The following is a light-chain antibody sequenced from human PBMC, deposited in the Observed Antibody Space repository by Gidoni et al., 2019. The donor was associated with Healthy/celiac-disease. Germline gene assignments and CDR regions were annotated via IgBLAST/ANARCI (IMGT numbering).Light chain of an antibody. V-gene: IGKV1-8*01. Sequence: AIRMTQSPSSFSASTGDRVTITCRASQGISSYLAWYQQKPGKAPKLLIYDASTLQSGVPSRFSGSGSGKDFTLTISCLQSEDFATYYCQQYYSYPLTFGGGTKVEIK. J-gene: IGKJ4*01. CDR1: QGISSY. CDR2: DAS. CDR3: QQYYSYPLT.